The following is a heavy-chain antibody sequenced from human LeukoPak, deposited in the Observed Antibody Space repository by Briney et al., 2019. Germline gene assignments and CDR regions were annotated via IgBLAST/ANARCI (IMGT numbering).Heavy chain of an antibody. J-gene: IGHJ6*02. Sequence: ASVTVSCKTSGFTSNYAINWVRQAHGQGLEWMGWISSYSGNTNYAQKIQGRVTMTTDTSTNTAYMDLRRLRSDDTAVYYCASGGTVSGSNYYYGMDVWGQGTTVTVSS. CDR2: ISSYSGNT. CDR1: GFTSNYA. V-gene: IGHV1-18*01. CDR3: ASGGTVSGSNYYYGMDV. D-gene: IGHD3-10*01.